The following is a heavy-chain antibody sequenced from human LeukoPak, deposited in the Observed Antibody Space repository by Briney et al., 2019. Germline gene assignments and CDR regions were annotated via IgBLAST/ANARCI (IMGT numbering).Heavy chain of an antibody. CDR3: ARYYYDSSGYFVGTYGMDV. V-gene: IGHV1-69*04. D-gene: IGHD3-22*01. J-gene: IGHJ6*02. CDR2: IIPILGIA. CDR1: GGTFSSYA. Sequence: GASVKVSCKASGGTFSSYAISWVRQAPGQGLEWMGRIIPILGIANYAQKFQGRVTVTADKSTSTAYMELSSLRTEDTAVYYCARYYYDSSGYFVGTYGMDVWGQGTTVTVSS.